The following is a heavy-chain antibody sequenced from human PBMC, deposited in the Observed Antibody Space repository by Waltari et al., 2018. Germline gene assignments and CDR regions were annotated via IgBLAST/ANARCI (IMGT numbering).Heavy chain of an antibody. CDR2: IIPIFGTA. Sequence: QVQLVQSGAEVKKPGSSVKVSCQAYGGTFSRYAISWVRQAPGQGLEWMGGIIPIFGTANYAQKFQGRVTITADESTSTAYMELSSLTSEDTAIYFCASCGSSYSFTFHFDSWGQGTLVTVSS. CDR1: GGTFSRYA. V-gene: IGHV1-69*01. CDR3: ASCGSSYSFTFHFDS. D-gene: IGHD5-18*01. J-gene: IGHJ4*02.